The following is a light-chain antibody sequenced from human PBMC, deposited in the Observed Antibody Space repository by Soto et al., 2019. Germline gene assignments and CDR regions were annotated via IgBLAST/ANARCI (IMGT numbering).Light chain of an antibody. Sequence: QSVLTQPASVSGSLGQSITISCTGTSSDVGAYNRVSWYQQHPGKAPKLIIYDANNRPSGVSNRFSGSKSGNTASLTISGLQAEDEADYYCSSYTTTGTLYVFGTGTKVTVL. J-gene: IGLJ1*01. V-gene: IGLV2-14*03. CDR2: DAN. CDR3: SSYTTTGTLYV. CDR1: SSDVGAYNR.